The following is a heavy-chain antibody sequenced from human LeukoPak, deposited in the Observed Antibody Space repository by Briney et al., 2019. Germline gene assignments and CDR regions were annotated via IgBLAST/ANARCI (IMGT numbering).Heavy chain of an antibody. J-gene: IGHJ4*02. Sequence: SETLSLTCAVYGGSFSGYYWSWIRQPPGKGLEWIGEINHSGSTNYNPSLKSRVTISVDTSKNQFSLKLSSVTAAGTAVYYCARGFYGYWGQGTLVTVSS. CDR2: INHSGST. CDR3: ARGFYGY. CDR1: GGSFSGYY. D-gene: IGHD2/OR15-2a*01. V-gene: IGHV4-34*01.